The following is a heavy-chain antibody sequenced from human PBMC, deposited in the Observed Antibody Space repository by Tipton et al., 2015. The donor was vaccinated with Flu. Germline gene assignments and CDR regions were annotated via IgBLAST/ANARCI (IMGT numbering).Heavy chain of an antibody. J-gene: IGHJ4*02. CDR3: ARLSYYDVDLKNFYFDY. CDR2: LYYSGST. Sequence: TLSLTCAVFGGSVSSYYWSWIRQAPGKGLEWIGGLYYSGSTYYNPSLKSRVATSVDTSTNQFFLKLSSVTAADTAVYYYARLSYYDVDLKNFYFDYWGQGTLVTVSS. V-gene: IGHV4-59*05. D-gene: IGHD3-10*02. CDR1: GGSVSSYY.